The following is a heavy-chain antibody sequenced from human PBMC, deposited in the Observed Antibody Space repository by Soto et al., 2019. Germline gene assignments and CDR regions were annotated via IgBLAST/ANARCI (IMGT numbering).Heavy chain of an antibody. Sequence: ASVKVSCKASGGTFSSYAISWVRQAPGQGLEWMGGIIPIFGIANYAQKFQGRVTITADKSTSTAYMELSSLRSEDTAVYYGARGVGELGGYYMDVWGKGTTVTVSS. J-gene: IGHJ6*03. CDR1: GGTFSSYA. CDR2: IIPIFGIA. CDR3: ARGVGELGGYYMDV. V-gene: IGHV1-69*10. D-gene: IGHD3-16*01.